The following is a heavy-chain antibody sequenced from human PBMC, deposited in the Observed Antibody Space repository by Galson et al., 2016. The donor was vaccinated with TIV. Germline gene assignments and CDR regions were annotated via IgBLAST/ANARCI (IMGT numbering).Heavy chain of an antibody. CDR3: AREMGGPLTATRLYNWFDL. CDR1: GFTFSSYG. Sequence: SLRLSCAASGFTFSSYGIHWVRQAPGKGLEWVAIIWYDGINKYYADSVNGRFTISRDNSKNTVYLQMNSLRVEDTAVYYCAREMGGPLTATRLYNWFDLWGQGTLVTVSS. CDR2: IWYDGINK. D-gene: IGHD2-15*01. V-gene: IGHV3-33*01. J-gene: IGHJ5*02.